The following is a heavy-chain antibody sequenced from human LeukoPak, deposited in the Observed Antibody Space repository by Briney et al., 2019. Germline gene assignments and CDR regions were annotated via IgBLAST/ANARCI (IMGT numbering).Heavy chain of an antibody. Sequence: GGSLRLSCEGSGFTFSNYWMGWVRQAPGKGLQWVANIKTDGSEKYYVDSVKGRFTISRDNAKNSLYLQMNSLRAEDTAVYYCARGDTDYGDYLHYWGQGTLVTVSS. D-gene: IGHD4-17*01. CDR2: IKTDGSEK. V-gene: IGHV3-7*01. CDR3: ARGDTDYGDYLHY. CDR1: GFTFSNYW. J-gene: IGHJ4*02.